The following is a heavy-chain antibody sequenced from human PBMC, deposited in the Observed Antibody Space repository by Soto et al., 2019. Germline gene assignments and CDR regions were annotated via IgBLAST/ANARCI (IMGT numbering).Heavy chain of an antibody. V-gene: IGHV3-30-3*01. J-gene: IGHJ6*02. D-gene: IGHD4-17*01. CDR2: ISYDGSNK. Sequence: GGSLRLSCAASGFTFSSYAMHWVRQAPGKGLEWVAVISYDGSNKYYADSVKGRFTISRDNSKNTLYLQMNSLRAEDTAVYYCARGNEDYVFFYYGMDVWGQGTTVTVSS. CDR3: ARGNEDYVFFYYGMDV. CDR1: GFTFSSYA.